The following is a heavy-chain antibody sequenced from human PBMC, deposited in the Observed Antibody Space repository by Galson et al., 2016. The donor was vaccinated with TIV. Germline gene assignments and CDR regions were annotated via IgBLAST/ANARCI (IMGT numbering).Heavy chain of an antibody. CDR1: GYTFTSYG. J-gene: IGHJ4*02. V-gene: IGHV1-18*01. CDR3: ARDPTYYDTNGWGH. CDR2: ISTYNGYT. Sequence: SVKVSCKASGYTFTSYGFGWVRQAPGQGLEWMGWISTYNGYTDYAQKLQGRVTMTTDASTSTAYMELRSLRSDDTAMYYCARDPTYYDTNGWGHWGQGTPVIVSS. D-gene: IGHD3-22*01.